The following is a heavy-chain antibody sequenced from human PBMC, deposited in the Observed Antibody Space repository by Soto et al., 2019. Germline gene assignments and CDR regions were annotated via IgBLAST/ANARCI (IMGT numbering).Heavy chain of an antibody. CDR1: GGTFSSYS. J-gene: IGHJ4*02. CDR3: AIEYSSSPPYYPIGY. V-gene: IGHV1-69*01. CDR2: IIPIFGTA. Sequence: QVQLVQSGAEVKKPGSSVKVSCKASGGTFSSYSISWVRQAPGQGLEWMGGIIPIFGTAKYAQKFQCRVTITADESTSTAYMELSSLRSEDTAVYYCAIEYSSSPPYYPIGYWGQGTLVTVSS. D-gene: IGHD6-6*01.